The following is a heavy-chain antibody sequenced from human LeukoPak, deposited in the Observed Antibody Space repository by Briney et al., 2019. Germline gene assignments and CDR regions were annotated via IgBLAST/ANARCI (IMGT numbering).Heavy chain of an antibody. CDR1: GGSISSYY. Sequence: SETLSLTCTVSGGSISSYYWSWIRQPPGRGLEWIGYIYTSGSTNYNPSLKSRVTISVDTSKNQFSLKLSSVTAADTAVYYCARHRIAALSWFDPWGQGTLVTVSS. D-gene: IGHD6-6*01. J-gene: IGHJ5*02. V-gene: IGHV4-4*09. CDR2: IYTSGST. CDR3: ARHRIAALSWFDP.